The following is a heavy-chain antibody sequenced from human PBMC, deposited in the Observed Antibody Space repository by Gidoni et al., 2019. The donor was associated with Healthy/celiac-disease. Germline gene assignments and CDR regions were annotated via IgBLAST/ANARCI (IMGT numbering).Heavy chain of an antibody. CDR2: IIPIFGTA. CDR3: ARENDGGDIGVVPAAIPTTNNWVDP. Sequence: VQLVQSGAEVQKPGSSVKVSCKASGGTFSSYAIRWVLQAPGQGLEWMGGIIPIFGTANYAQKFPGRVTITADKSTSTAYMELSSLRSEDTAVDYCARENDGGDIGVVPAAIPTTNNWVDPWGQGTLVTVSS. J-gene: IGHJ5*02. D-gene: IGHD2-2*02. V-gene: IGHV1-69*06. CDR1: GGTFSSYA.